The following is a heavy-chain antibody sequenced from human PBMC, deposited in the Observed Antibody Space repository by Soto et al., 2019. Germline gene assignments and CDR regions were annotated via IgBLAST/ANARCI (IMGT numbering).Heavy chain of an antibody. CDR1: GFTFSSYA. CDR2: ISGSGGST. CDR3: AKDQRGSSSSIPLDAFDI. J-gene: IGHJ3*02. V-gene: IGHV3-23*01. D-gene: IGHD6-6*01. Sequence: GGSLRLSCAASGFTFSSYAMSWVRQAPGKGLEWVSAISGSGGSTYYADSVKGRFTISRDNSKNTLYLQMNSLRAEDTAVYYCAKDQRGSSSSIPLDAFDIWGQGTMVTVSS.